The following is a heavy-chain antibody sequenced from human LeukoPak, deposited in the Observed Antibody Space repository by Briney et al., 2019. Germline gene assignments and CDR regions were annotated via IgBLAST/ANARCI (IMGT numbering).Heavy chain of an antibody. D-gene: IGHD6-13*01. CDR2: IKQDGSEK. CDR1: GFTFSSYW. V-gene: IGHV3-7*01. Sequence: GGSLRLSCAASGFTFSSYWMSWVRQAPGKGLEWVANIKQDGSEKYYVDSVKGRFTISRDNAKNSLYLQMNSLRAEDTAVYYCARAPGQQLAPPYYFDYWGQGTLVTVSS. CDR3: ARAPGQQLAPPYYFDY. J-gene: IGHJ4*02.